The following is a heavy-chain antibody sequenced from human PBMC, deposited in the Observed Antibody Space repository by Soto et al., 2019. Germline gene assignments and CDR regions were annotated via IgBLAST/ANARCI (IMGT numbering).Heavy chain of an antibody. CDR1: GFTFDDYA. D-gene: IGHD6-19*01. CDR2: IRWNSGSI. Sequence: GGSLRLSCAASGFTFDDYAMHWVRQAPGKGLEWVSGIRWNSGSIGYADSVKGRFTISRDNAKNSLYLQMNSLSAEDTALYYCAKDWGAVAGNYYYYYMDVWGKGTTVTVSS. CDR3: AKDWGAVAGNYYYYYMDV. J-gene: IGHJ6*03. V-gene: IGHV3-9*01.